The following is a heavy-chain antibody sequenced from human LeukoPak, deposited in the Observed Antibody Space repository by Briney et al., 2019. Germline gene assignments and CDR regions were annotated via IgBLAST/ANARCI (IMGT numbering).Heavy chain of an antibody. V-gene: IGHV3-23*01. CDR1: GFTFSSYA. Sequence: QTGGSLRLSCAASGFTFSSYAMSWVRQGPGKGLEWVSAISGSGDSTYYAHSVKGRFTISRENAKNSLYLQMNSLRAEDTAVYYCARDIGDFWSVYDYWGQGTLVTVSS. J-gene: IGHJ4*02. D-gene: IGHD3-3*01. CDR3: ARDIGDFWSVYDY. CDR2: ISGSGDST.